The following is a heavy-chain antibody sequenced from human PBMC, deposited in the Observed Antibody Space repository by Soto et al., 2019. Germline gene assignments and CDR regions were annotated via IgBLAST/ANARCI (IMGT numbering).Heavy chain of an antibody. Sequence: QITLKESGPTLVKPTQTLTLTCTFSGFSLSTSGVGVGWIRQPPGKALEWLALIYWDDDKRYNPSLKSRLTITKDTSKNQVVLTMTNMDTVDTATYFCSHRPGSSWYYWGQGTLVTVSS. V-gene: IGHV2-5*02. D-gene: IGHD6-13*01. J-gene: IGHJ4*02. CDR1: GFSLSTSGVG. CDR2: IYWDDDK. CDR3: SHRPGSSWYY.